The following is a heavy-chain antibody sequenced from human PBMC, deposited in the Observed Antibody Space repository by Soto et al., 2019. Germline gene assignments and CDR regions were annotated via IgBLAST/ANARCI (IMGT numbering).Heavy chain of an antibody. J-gene: IGHJ6*02. V-gene: IGHV3-48*02. D-gene: IGHD2-15*01. CDR3: ARDNCSGGSCQRYYYYYGMDV. CDR1: GFTFSSYS. Sequence: PGGSLRLSCAASGFTFSSYSMNWVRQAPGKGLEWVSYITSSSTIYYADSVKGRFTISRDNAKNSLYLQMNSPRDEDTAVYYCARDNCSGGSCQRYYYYYGMDVWGQGTTVTVYS. CDR2: ITSSSTI.